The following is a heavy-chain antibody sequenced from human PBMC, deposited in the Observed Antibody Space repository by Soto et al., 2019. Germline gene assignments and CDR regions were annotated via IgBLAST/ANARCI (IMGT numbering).Heavy chain of an antibody. Sequence: GSTYYNPSLKSRVTISVDTSKNQFSLKLSSVTAADTAVYYCAREGGVGPTFRRGYYGMDVWGQGTTVTVSS. V-gene: IGHV4-31*02. J-gene: IGHJ6*02. CDR2: GST. D-gene: IGHD1-26*01. CDR3: AREGGVGPTFRRGYYGMDV.